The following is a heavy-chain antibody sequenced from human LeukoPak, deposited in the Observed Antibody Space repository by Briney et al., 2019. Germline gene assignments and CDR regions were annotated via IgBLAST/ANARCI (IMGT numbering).Heavy chain of an antibody. J-gene: IGHJ3*02. Sequence: AGGSLRLSSAASGLTFSSYAMSGVRQAPGKGLEWVSAISGSGGSTYYADSVKGRFTISRDNSKNTLYLQMNSLRAEDTAVYYCAKGTWMLAFDIWGQGTMVTVSS. CDR2: ISGSGGST. CDR3: AKGTWMLAFDI. CDR1: GLTFSSYA. V-gene: IGHV3-23*01. D-gene: IGHD2-8*01.